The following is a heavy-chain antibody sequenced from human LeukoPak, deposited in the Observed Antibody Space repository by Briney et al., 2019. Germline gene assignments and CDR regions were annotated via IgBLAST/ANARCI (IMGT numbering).Heavy chain of an antibody. CDR2: INSGGST. V-gene: IGHV3-53*01. Sequence: GGSLRLSCAASGFTVSSNYMSWVRQTPGKGLEWVSIINSGGSTHYADSVKGRFTISRDNSKNTLYPQMNSLRAEDTAVYYCARLKANRSGWYYFDYWGQGTLVTVSS. CDR1: GFTVSSNY. D-gene: IGHD6-19*01. J-gene: IGHJ4*02. CDR3: ARLKANRSGWYYFDY.